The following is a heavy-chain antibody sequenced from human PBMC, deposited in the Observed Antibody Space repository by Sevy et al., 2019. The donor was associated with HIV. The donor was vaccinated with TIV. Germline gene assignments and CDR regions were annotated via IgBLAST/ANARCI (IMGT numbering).Heavy chain of an antibody. CDR3: ARIVKYYYDSSGPPTYYYYGMDV. V-gene: IGHV1-18*01. J-gene: IGHJ6*02. CDR2: ISAYNGNT. CDR1: GYTFTTYG. Sequence: ASVKVSCKASGYTFTTYGITWVRQAPGQGLEWMGWISAYNGNTNYSQKVQGRDTMTTDTSTSTAYMELRSLRSDDTAVYYCARIVKYYYDSSGPPTYYYYGMDVWGQGTTVTVSS. D-gene: IGHD3-22*01.